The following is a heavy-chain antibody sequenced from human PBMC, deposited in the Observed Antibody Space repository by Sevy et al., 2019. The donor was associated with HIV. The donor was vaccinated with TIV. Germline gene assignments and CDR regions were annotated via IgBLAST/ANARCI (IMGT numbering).Heavy chain of an antibody. V-gene: IGHV3-74*01. J-gene: IGHJ4*01. D-gene: IGHD3-16*01. CDR3: VKDFGGPTDY. CDR2: MNEDGSVT. Sequence: GGSLRLSCAGSGFSITSYWMHWVHQAPGKGLVWVSRMNEDGSVTNHADSVRGRFTISRDNAKNTLYLQMNSLRVEDTAVYYCVKDFGGPTDYWGQEPWSPSPQ. CDR1: GFSITSYW.